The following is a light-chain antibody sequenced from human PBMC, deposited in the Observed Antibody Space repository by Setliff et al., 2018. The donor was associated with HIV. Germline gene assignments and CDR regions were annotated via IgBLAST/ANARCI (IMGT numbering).Light chain of an antibody. CDR3: SSYAITNTLP. J-gene: IGLJ1*01. CDR1: SSDVGGCSL. CDR2: EVT. Sequence: QSVLAQPASMSGSPGQSITISCTGTSSDVGGCSLVSWYQQHPGKAPKLIIYEVTNRASGVSNRFSGSKSGNTASLTISGLQAEDEADYYCSSYAITNTLPFGTGTKVTVL. V-gene: IGLV2-14*03.